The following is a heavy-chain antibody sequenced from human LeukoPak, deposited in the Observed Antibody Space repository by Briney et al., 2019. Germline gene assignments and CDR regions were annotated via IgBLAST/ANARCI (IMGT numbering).Heavy chain of an antibody. CDR3: ARDALLAAAAPDAFDI. J-gene: IGHJ3*02. Sequence: ASVKVSCKASGYTFTGYYMHWVRQAPGQGLEWMGWINPNSGGTNYAHKFQGRVTMTRDTSISTAYMELSRLRSDDTAVYYCARDALLAAAAPDAFDIWGQGTMVTVSS. CDR2: INPNSGGT. D-gene: IGHD6-13*01. V-gene: IGHV1-2*07. CDR1: GYTFTGYY.